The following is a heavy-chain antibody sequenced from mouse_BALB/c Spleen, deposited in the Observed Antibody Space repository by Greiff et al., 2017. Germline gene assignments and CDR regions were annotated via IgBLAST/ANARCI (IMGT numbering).Heavy chain of an antibody. CDR1: GFSLTSYD. D-gene: IGHD4-1*01. CDR3: VRDGSMDY. V-gene: IGHV2-9-2*01. Sequence: VKLMESGPGLVAPSQSLSITCTVSGFSLTSYDISWIRQPPGKGLEWLGVIWTGGGTNYNSAFMSRLSISKDNSKSQVFLKMNSLQTDDTAIYYCVRDGSMDYWGQGTSVTVSS. CDR2: IWTGGGT. J-gene: IGHJ4*01.